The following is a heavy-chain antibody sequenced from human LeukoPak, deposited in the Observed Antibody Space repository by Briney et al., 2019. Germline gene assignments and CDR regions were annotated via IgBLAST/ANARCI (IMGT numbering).Heavy chain of an antibody. CDR3: AKAYNDGYDFWSGYPHY. CDR2: ISWNSGSI. V-gene: IGHV3-9*01. D-gene: IGHD3-3*01. Sequence: PGGSLRLSCAASGFTFDDYAMHWVRQAPGKGLEWVSGISWNSGSIGYADSVKGRFTISRDNAKNSLYLQMNSLRAEDTALYYCAKAYNDGYDFWSGYPHYWGQGTLVTVSS. J-gene: IGHJ4*02. CDR1: GFTFDDYA.